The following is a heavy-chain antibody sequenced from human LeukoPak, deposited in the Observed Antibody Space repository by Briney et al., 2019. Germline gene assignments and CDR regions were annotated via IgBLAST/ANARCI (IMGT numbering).Heavy chain of an antibody. V-gene: IGHV3-9*01. Sequence: GGSLRLSCAASGFTFDGYGMYWVRQAPGKGLEWVSDITWNSDDMAYADSVKGRFTISRDNAKNCLYLQMNSLRVEDTALYYCTKVTDWRTGFDYWGQGTLVTVSS. CDR3: TKVTDWRTGFDY. CDR2: ITWNSDDM. CDR1: GFTFDGYG. D-gene: IGHD3-9*01. J-gene: IGHJ4*02.